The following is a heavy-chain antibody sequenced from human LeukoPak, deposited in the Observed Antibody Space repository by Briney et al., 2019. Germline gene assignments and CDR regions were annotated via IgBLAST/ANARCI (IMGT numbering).Heavy chain of an antibody. CDR3: ARVKGLWFGELLSNDAFDI. D-gene: IGHD3-10*01. Sequence: ASVNVSCKASGYIFTDYYMHWVRQAPGQGLEWMGRINPNSGGTNYAQKFQGRVTMTRDTSISTAYMELSRLRSDDTAVYYCARVKGLWFGELLSNDAFDIWGQGTMVTVSS. CDR1: GYIFTDYY. CDR2: INPNSGGT. J-gene: IGHJ3*02. V-gene: IGHV1-2*06.